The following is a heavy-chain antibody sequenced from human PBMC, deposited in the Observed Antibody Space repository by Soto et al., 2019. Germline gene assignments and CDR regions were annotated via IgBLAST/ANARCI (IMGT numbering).Heavy chain of an antibody. J-gene: IGHJ4*02. CDR1: GFTFSHYA. V-gene: IGHV3-30*18. D-gene: IGHD1-26*01. CDR2: MSYDGSNV. Sequence: QVQLVESGGGVVQPGRSLRLSCAASGFTFSHYAMHWVRQAPGKGLEWVALMSYDGSNVYYADSVKGRFTISRDNSKNTLYLRMHSLRAGDTAVYYCAKDGRDNFDSWGQGTLVTVSS. CDR3: AKDGRDNFDS.